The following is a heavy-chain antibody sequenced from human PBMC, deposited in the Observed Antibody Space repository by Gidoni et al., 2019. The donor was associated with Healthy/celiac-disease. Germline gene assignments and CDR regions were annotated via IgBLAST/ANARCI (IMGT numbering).Heavy chain of an antibody. D-gene: IGHD3-22*01. CDR1: GGSISSGDYY. V-gene: IGHV4-30-4*01. CDR2: IYYSGST. J-gene: IGHJ6*02. Sequence: QVQLQESGPGLVKPSQTLSLTCTVPGGSISSGDYYWSWIRPPPGKGLEWIGYIYYSGSTYYNPALKSRVTISVDTSKNQFSLKLSSVTAADTAVYYCARDSSGYAYGMDVWGQGTTVTVSS. CDR3: ARDSSGYAYGMDV.